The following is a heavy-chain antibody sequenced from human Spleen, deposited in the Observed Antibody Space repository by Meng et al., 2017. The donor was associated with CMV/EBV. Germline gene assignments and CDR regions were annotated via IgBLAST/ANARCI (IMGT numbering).Heavy chain of an antibody. J-gene: IGHJ6*02. CDR2: ISWNSGSI. V-gene: IGHV3-9*01. D-gene: IGHD5-18*01. CDR3: ARTRGAMVSYGMDV. Sequence: GGSLRLSCAASGFTFDDYAMHWVRQAPGKGLEWVSGISWNSGSIGYADSVKGRFTISRDNAKNSLYLQMNSLRAEDTAVYYCARTRGAMVSYGMDVWGQGTTVTVSS. CDR1: GFTFDDYA.